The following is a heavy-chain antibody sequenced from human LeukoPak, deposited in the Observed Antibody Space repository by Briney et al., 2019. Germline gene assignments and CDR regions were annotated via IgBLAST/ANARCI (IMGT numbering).Heavy chain of an antibody. CDR2: IYSGGST. J-gene: IGHJ4*02. D-gene: IGHD4-17*01. Sequence: GRSLRLSCITSGFSFGDYAVSWVRQAPGKGLEWVSVIYSGGSTYYADSVKGRFTISRDNSKNTVYLQMNSLRAEDTAVYYCVRVDDYGDYPYYFDSWGQGTLVTVSS. CDR1: GFSFGDYA. V-gene: IGHV3-66*01. CDR3: VRVDDYGDYPYYFDS.